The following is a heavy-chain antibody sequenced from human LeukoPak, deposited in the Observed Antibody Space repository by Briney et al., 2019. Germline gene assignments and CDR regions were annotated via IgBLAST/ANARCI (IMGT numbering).Heavy chain of an antibody. CDR2: IWYDGSNK. CDR3: ARDGGTVTTAALDY. J-gene: IGHJ4*02. CDR1: GFTFSTYG. D-gene: IGHD4-17*01. Sequence: GGSLRLSCAASGFTFSTYGMHWVRQAPGKGLEWVAVIWYDGSNKYSADSVKGRFTISRDNSKNTLYLQMNSLRAEDTAMYYCARDGGTVTTAALDYWGRGTLVTVSS. V-gene: IGHV3-33*01.